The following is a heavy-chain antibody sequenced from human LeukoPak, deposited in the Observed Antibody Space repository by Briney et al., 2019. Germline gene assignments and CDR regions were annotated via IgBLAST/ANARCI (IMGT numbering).Heavy chain of an antibody. CDR3: ARSSEGRYYYDSSGFSYYYYYMDV. CDR2: IYYSGNI. CDR1: GFTFSNYG. V-gene: IGHV4-59*01. D-gene: IGHD3-22*01. J-gene: IGHJ6*03. Sequence: PGGSLRLSCAASGFTFSNYGMSWVRQSPGKGLEWIGNIYYSGNINYNPSLKSRVTISIDTPKNQFSLKLRSVTAADTAVYYCARSSEGRYYYDSSGFSYYYYYMDVWGKGTTVTISS.